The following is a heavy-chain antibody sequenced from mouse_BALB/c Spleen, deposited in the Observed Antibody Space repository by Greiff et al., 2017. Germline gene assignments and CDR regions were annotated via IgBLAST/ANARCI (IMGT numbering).Heavy chain of an antibody. CDR1: GYTFTSYY. V-gene: IGHV1S56*01. D-gene: IGHD2-14*01. J-gene: IGHJ3*01. CDR3: ARGYYRSFAY. CDR2: IYPGDGST. Sequence: QVQLQQSGPELVKPGASVKMSCKASGYTFTSYYIHWVKQRPGQGLEWIGWIYPGDGSTKYNEKFKGKTTLTADKSSSTAYMLLSSLTSEDSAIYFCARGYYRSFAYWGQGTLVTVSA.